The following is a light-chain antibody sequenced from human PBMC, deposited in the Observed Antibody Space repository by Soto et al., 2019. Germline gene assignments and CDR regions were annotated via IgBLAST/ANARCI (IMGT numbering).Light chain of an antibody. J-gene: IGKJ5*01. CDR1: QDISDY. Sequence: DIQMTQSPSSLSASVGDRVTIACRASQDISDYLAWYQQKPGKAPNLLVYAASSLQSGVPSRFTGSGSGTDFTLTISSLQPEDFATYFCQQSYTTPITFGQGTRREIK. CDR2: AAS. CDR3: QQSYTTPIT. V-gene: IGKV1-39*01.